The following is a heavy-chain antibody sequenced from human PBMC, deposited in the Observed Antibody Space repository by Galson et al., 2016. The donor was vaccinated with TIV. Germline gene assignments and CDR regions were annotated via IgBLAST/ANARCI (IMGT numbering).Heavy chain of an antibody. CDR1: GFSFGDYA. Sequence: SLRLSCAASGFSFGDYAMHWVRQAPGKGLEWVSGINWNSGSVDFADSVKGRFTISRDNAKNSLYLQMNSLRGEDTALYYCAKAKSMFGVVPHRAFDVWGQGTTVTVSS. CDR2: INWNSGSV. CDR3: AKAKSMFGVVPHRAFDV. J-gene: IGHJ3*01. V-gene: IGHV3-9*01. D-gene: IGHD3-3*01.